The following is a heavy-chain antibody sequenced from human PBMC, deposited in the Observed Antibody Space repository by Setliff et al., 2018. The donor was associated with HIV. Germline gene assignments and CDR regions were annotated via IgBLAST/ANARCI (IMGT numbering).Heavy chain of an antibody. Sequence: LRLSCAASGFTFSNSWMHWVRQAPGKGLVWVSRINTDGSSATYADSVKGRFTNSRDNAKNTLYLQMDSLRAEDAAVYYCARGGANPSWFDSWGQGTLVTVS. V-gene: IGHV3-74*03. J-gene: IGHJ5*01. D-gene: IGHD3-16*01. CDR1: GFTFSNSW. CDR3: ARGGANPSWFDS. CDR2: INTDGSSA.